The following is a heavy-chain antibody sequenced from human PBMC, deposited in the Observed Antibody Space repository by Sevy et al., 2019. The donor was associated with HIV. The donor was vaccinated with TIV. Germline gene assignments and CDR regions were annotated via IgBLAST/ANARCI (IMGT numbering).Heavy chain of an antibody. J-gene: IGHJ4*02. D-gene: IGHD3-16*01. Sequence: ASVKVSCKASGYTFTNYYMHWVRQAPGQGLEWMGIHNPSDVSTIYEQKFQGRVTMTRDTSTSTVYMELSSLRSDDTAVYYCGRTSPRGGFDYWGQGALVTVSS. CDR3: GRTSPRGGFDY. CDR1: GYTFTNYY. CDR2: HNPSDVST. V-gene: IGHV1-46*03.